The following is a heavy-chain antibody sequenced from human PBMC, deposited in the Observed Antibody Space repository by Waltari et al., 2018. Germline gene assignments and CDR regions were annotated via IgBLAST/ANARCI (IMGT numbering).Heavy chain of an antibody. CDR1: GRSFSGSY. D-gene: IGHD3-3*01. V-gene: IGHV4-34*01. CDR3: VRGKWLRFFGREHQNRQDI. Sequence: QVQLQQWGAGLLKPSETLSLTCAVYGRSFSGSYWTWIRQPPGKGLEWIGEINHSGSTNYNPSLKSRVTISVDTSKNQFSLKLSSVTAADTAVYYCVRGKWLRFFGREHQNRQDIWGQGTMVTVST. J-gene: IGHJ3*02. CDR2: INHSGST.